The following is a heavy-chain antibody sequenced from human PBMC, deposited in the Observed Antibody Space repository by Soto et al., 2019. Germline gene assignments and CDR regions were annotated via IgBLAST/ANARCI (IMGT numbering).Heavy chain of an antibody. J-gene: IGHJ6*02. V-gene: IGHV1-8*01. Sequence: ASVKVSCKASGYTLTSYDINWVRQATGQGLEWMGWMNPNSGNTGYAQKFQGRVTMTRNTSISTAYMELSSLRSEDTAVYYCATQVVVIKPMYYYYYGMDVWGQGTTVTVSS. CDR1: GYTLTSYD. D-gene: IGHD3-22*01. CDR2: MNPNSGNT. CDR3: ATQVVVIKPMYYYYYGMDV.